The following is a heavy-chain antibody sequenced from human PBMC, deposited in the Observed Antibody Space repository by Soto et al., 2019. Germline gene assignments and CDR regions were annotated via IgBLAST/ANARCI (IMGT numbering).Heavy chain of an antibody. CDR2: INHSGST. J-gene: IGHJ4*02. V-gene: IGHV4-34*01. CDR1: GGSFSGYY. Sequence: SETLSLTCAVYGGSFSGYYWSWIRQPPGKGLEWIGEINHSGSTNYNPSLKSRVTISVDTSKNQFSLKLSSVTAADTAVYYCARGRVATRLYYFDYWGQGTLVTVSS. CDR3: ARGRVATRLYYFDY. D-gene: IGHD5-12*01.